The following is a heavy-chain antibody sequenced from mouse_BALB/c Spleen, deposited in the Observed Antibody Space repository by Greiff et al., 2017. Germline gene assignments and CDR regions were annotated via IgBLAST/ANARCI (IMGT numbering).Heavy chain of an antibody. CDR1: GYSITSDYA. Sequence: EVKLQESGPGLVKPSQSLSLTCTVTGYSITSDYAWNWLRQFPGNKLEWMCYISYSGSTSYNPSLKSRISITRDTSKNQFFLQLNSVTTEDTATYYCAILSYYFDYWGQGTTLTVSS. CDR3: AILSYYFDY. V-gene: IGHV3-2*02. CDR2: ISYSGST. J-gene: IGHJ2*01.